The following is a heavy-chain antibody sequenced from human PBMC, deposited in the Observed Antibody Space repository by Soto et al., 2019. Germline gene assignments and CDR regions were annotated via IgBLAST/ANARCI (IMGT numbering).Heavy chain of an antibody. Sequence: QVQLVQSGAEVKKPGASVKVSCKASGYTFTSYAMHWVRQAPGQRLEWMGWINAGNGNTKYSQKFQGRVTITRDTSESTAYMELSSLRSEDTAVYYCARDKAIAVAATEAFDIWGQGTMVTVSS. CDR2: INAGNGNT. CDR1: GYTFTSYA. V-gene: IGHV1-3*01. CDR3: ARDKAIAVAATEAFDI. D-gene: IGHD6-19*01. J-gene: IGHJ3*02.